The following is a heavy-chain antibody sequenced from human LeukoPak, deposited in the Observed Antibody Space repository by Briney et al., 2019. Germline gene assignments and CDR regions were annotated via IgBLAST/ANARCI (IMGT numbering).Heavy chain of an antibody. CDR1: GFTFSSYG. J-gene: IGHJ4*02. CDR2: IRSSGTTT. CDR3: TRDYNWNPDY. V-gene: IGHV3-48*01. D-gene: IGHD1-1*01. Sequence: SGGSLRLSCAASGFTFSSYGMHWVRQAPGKGLEWVSYIRSSGTTTYYADSVEGRFTISRDNGKNSLYLQMNSLRAEDTGVYYCTRDYNWNPDYWGQGTLVTVSS.